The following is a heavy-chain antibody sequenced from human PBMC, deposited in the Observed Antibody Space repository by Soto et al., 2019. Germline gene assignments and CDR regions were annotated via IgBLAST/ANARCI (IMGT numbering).Heavy chain of an antibody. CDR1: GGSISSGGYY. Sequence: TLSLTCTVSGGSISSGGYYWSWIRQHPGKGLEWIGYIYYSGSTYYNPSLKSRVTISVDTSKNQFSLKLSSVTAADTAVYYCARAWSSGSSGWTGVFFYGMDAWGQGTTVTVSS. J-gene: IGHJ6*02. CDR3: ARAWSSGSSGWTGVFFYGMDA. D-gene: IGHD6-19*01. V-gene: IGHV4-31*03. CDR2: IYYSGST.